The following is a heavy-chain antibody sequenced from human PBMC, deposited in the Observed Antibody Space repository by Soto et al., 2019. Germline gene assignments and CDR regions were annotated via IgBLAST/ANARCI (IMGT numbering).Heavy chain of an antibody. CDR2: ISGSCGSS. J-gene: IGHJ3*02. CDR3: AKDTRFGYCSGGSCHDAFDI. D-gene: IGHD2-15*01. Sequence: PGGSLRLSCAASGFTFSSYAMSWVRQAPGKGLKGVSAISGSCGSSYFAVSVKGRFTISRDNSKYTLYLQMNSLRAEDTAVYYCAKDTRFGYCSGGSCHDAFDIWGQGTMVTVSS. CDR1: GFTFSSYA. V-gene: IGHV3-23*01.